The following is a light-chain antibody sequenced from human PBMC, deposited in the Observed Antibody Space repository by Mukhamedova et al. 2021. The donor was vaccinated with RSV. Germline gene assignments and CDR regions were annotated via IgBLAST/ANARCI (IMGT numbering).Light chain of an antibody. V-gene: IGLV2-14*01. CDR1: SSDVGGYNY. Sequence: ISCTGTSSDVGGYNYVSWYQQHPGKAPKLMIYEVSNRPSGVSNRFSGSKSGNTASLTISGHQAEDEADYYCSSYTSSSPVVFGGGT. CDR2: EVS. J-gene: IGLJ2*01. CDR3: SSYTSSSPVV.